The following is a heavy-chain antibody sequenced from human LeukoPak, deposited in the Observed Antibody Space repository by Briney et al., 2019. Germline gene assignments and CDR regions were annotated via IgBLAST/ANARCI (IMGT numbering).Heavy chain of an antibody. Sequence: ASVKVSCKVSGYTLTQLSMHWVRQAPGEGLEWMGGFDPEDGKAIYAQNFQDRVTVTDDRSTDTTYMELTSLTPEDTAVYYCAGDTSNWDLSFDYWGQGTLVTVSS. CDR2: FDPEDGKA. CDR1: GYTLTQLS. V-gene: IGHV1-24*01. D-gene: IGHD4-11*01. CDR3: AGDTSNWDLSFDY. J-gene: IGHJ4*02.